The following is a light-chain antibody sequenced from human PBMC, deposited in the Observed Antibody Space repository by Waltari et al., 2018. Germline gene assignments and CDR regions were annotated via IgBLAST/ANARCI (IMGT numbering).Light chain of an antibody. V-gene: IGLV2-23*02. CDR1: TSDIGKYNL. CDR3: CSYAGSAISM. J-gene: IGLJ3*02. CDR2: DVN. Sequence: QSALTQTASVSGSPGQAITISCSGTTSDIGKYNLVSWYQQHPGKAPTLIIYDVNKRPSGVSNRFSGSKSGNTAFLTISGLRSADEADYYCCSYAGSAISMFGGGTKVTVL.